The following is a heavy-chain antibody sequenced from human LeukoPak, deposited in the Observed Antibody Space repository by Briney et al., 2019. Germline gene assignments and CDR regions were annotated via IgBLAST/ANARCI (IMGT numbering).Heavy chain of an antibody. CDR2: IYGGGTT. CDR1: GFTVGSNF. Sequence: GGSLRLSCAASGFTVGSNFMSWVRQAPGKGLEWVSVIYGGGTTYHADSVRGRFTISRDGSKNTLYLQINSLRVEDTAVYYCARENHTSGWYFDYWGQGTLVAVSS. J-gene: IGHJ4*02. D-gene: IGHD6-19*01. CDR3: ARENHTSGWYFDY. V-gene: IGHV3-53*01.